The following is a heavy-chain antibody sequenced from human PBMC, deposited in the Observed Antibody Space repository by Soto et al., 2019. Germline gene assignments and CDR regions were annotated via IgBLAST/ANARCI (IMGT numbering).Heavy chain of an antibody. V-gene: IGHV3-48*02. D-gene: IGHD5-18*01. CDR3: LVSAPELWGLHFDY. Sequence: EVQLVESGGGLVQPGGSLRLSCAASGFTFRNYNMNWFRQAPGKGLERVPYISSSGTSIYYAALVKGRFTSSRDNSNNSLYREMNSLRDEDTAVYYCLVSAPELWGLHFDYWGQGTLVTVSS. J-gene: IGHJ4*02. CDR2: ISSSGTSI. CDR1: GFTFRNYN.